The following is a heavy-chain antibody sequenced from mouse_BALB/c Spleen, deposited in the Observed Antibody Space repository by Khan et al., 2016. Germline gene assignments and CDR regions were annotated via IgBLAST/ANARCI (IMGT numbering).Heavy chain of an antibody. Sequence: VRLQQSGAELVKPGASVKLSCTASGFNIKDTYMHWVKQRPEQGLEWIGRIDPANGNTKYDPKFQGKATITADTSSTTAYLQLSSLTSEDTAVYYCASMIKGYWGQGTTLTVSS. V-gene: IGHV14-3*02. CDR2: IDPANGNT. D-gene: IGHD2-4*01. CDR3: ASMIKGY. CDR1: GFNIKDTY. J-gene: IGHJ2*01.